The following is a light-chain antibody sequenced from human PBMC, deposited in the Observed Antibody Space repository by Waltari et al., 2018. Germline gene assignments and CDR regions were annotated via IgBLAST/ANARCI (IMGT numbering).Light chain of an antibody. CDR1: QSISSY. J-gene: IGKJ2*01. CDR3: QQFYSTPYT. Sequence: DIQMTQSPSSLSASVGDRVTITSRASQSISSYLNWYQQKPGKAPKLLIYAASSLQSGVPSRFSGSGSGTDFTLTISSLQPEDVAVYYCQQFYSTPYTFGQGTKLEIK. V-gene: IGKV1-39*01. CDR2: AAS.